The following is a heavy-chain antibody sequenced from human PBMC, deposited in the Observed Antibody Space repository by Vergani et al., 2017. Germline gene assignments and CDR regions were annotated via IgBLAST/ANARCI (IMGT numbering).Heavy chain of an antibody. CDR2: IYTSGST. Sequence: QVQLQESGPGLVKPSQTLSLTCTVSGGSISSGSYYWSWIRQPAGKGLEWIGRIYTSGSTNYNPSLKSRVTISVDTSKNQFSLKLSSVTAADTAVYYCARDRVDTLGAFDIWGQGTMVTVSS. D-gene: IGHD5-18*01. CDR3: ARDRVDTLGAFDI. CDR1: GGSISSGSYY. J-gene: IGHJ3*02. V-gene: IGHV4-61*02.